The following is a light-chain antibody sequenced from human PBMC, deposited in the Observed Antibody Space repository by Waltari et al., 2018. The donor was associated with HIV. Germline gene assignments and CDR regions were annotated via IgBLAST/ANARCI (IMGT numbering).Light chain of an antibody. CDR3: QSAHNSHTI. V-gene: IGLV3-25*03. Sequence: SYDLTQAPSVSVTPGQTAKIPCSGDALSRHFVSWYRQKPGQAPMMIIFQDVQTPSGIPARFSASTSGTIATLTISEVQAEDEADYYCQSAHNSHTIFGGGTKLTVL. CDR2: QDV. CDR1: ALSRHF. J-gene: IGLJ2*01.